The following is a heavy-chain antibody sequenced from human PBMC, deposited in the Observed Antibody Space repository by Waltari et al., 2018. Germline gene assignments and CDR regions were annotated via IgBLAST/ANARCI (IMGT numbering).Heavy chain of an antibody. Sequence: EVQLVESGGGLVQPGKSLRLSCVASGFTFDDHAMHWVRQAPGKGLEWVSTINWESGRINYVESVKGRFTISRDNGKSSLFLQMNSLRTEDTALYYCARGLWSGSSRPLDYWGQGTLVTVSS. V-gene: IGHV3-9*01. CDR2: INWESGRI. D-gene: IGHD3-3*01. CDR3: ARGLWSGSSRPLDY. J-gene: IGHJ4*02. CDR1: GFTFDDHA.